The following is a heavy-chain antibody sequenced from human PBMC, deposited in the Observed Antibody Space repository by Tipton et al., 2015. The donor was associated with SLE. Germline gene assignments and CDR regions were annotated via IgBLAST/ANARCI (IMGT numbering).Heavy chain of an antibody. CDR2: IYYYGST. CDR1: GGSISSSNHY. Sequence: TLSVTCTVSGGSISSSNHYWGWIRQPPGKGLEWIGTIYYYGSTLCNPSLRRRVTFSVDPSKNQFSLKLSSVTAADTAVYYCSRQVLRIPYDAFDIWGQGTMVTVSS. CDR3: SRQVLRIPYDAFDI. V-gene: IGHV4-39*01. J-gene: IGHJ3*02. D-gene: IGHD3-10*01.